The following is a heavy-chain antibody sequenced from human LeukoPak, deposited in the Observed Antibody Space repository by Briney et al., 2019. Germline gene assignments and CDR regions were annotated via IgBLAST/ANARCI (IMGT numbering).Heavy chain of an antibody. J-gene: IGHJ4*02. CDR1: GGSISSSYYY. D-gene: IGHD1-14*01. V-gene: IGHV4-39*01. CDR3: ARYNGRGGNLDY. Sequence: NPSETLSLTCTVSGGSISSSYYYWGWIRQPPGKGLEWIGSIYYSGGTYYNPSLKSRVAISVDTSKNQFSLKLSSVTAADTAVYYCARYNGRGGNLDYWGQGTLVTVSS. CDR2: IYYSGGT.